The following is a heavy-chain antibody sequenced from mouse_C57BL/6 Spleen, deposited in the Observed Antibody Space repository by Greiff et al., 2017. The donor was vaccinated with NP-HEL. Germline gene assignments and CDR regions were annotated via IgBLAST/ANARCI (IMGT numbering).Heavy chain of an antibody. Sequence: QVQLQQPGAELVKPGASVKMSCKASGYTFTSYWITWVKQRPGQGLEWIGDIYPGSGSTNYNEKFKSKATLTVDTSSSTAYMQRSSLTSEDSAVYYCAREYYGSSPFAYWGQGTLVTVSA. CDR3: AREYYGSSPFAY. V-gene: IGHV1-55*01. CDR2: IYPGSGST. D-gene: IGHD1-1*01. J-gene: IGHJ3*01. CDR1: GYTFTSYW.